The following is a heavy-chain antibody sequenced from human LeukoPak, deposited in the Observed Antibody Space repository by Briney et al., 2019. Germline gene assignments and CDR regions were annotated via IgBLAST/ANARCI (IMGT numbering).Heavy chain of an antibody. V-gene: IGHV3-15*01. CDR2: IKTKTDGWTT. D-gene: IGHD3-3*01. CDR1: GFIFSSAW. Sequence: GGSLRLSCAASGFIFSSAWMSWVRQAPGKGLEWVGHIKTKTDGWTTNYAAPVKGRFTISKNMVYLQMNSLKTEDTAVYYCSTTHYNFGDLDHWGQGALVTVSS. J-gene: IGHJ4*02. CDR3: STTHYNFGDLDH.